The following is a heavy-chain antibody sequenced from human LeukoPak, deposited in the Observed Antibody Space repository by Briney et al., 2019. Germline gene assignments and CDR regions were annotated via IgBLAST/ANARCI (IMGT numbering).Heavy chain of an antibody. V-gene: IGHV3-23*01. J-gene: IGHJ4*02. CDR1: GITLSNYG. Sequence: PGGSLRLSCAVSGITLSNYGMSWVRQAPGKGLEWVSGISGSGGNTYYADSVKGRFTISRDNSKNTLYLQMNSLRAEDTAVYYCAKAWAVAGTAQGFDYWGQGTLVTVSS. CDR2: ISGSGGNT. CDR3: AKAWAVAGTAQGFDY. D-gene: IGHD6-19*01.